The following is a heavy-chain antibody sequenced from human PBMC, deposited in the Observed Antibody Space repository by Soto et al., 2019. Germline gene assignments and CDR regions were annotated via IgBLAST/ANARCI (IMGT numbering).Heavy chain of an antibody. CDR3: ARLLDNLFAFDI. D-gene: IGHD3-3*01. CDR2: INHSGST. Sequence: SETLSLTCAVYGGSFSGYYWSWIRQPPGKGLEWIGEINHSGSTNYNPSLKSRVTISVDTSRNQFSLKLSSVTAADTAVYYCARLLDNLFAFDIWGQGTMVTVSS. J-gene: IGHJ3*02. CDR1: GGSFSGYY. V-gene: IGHV4-34*01.